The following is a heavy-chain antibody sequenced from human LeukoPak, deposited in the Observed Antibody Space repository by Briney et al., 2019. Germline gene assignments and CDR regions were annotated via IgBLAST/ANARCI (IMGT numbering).Heavy chain of an antibody. J-gene: IGHJ5*02. CDR3: ARDRAPYYDSSGYYVDP. V-gene: IGHV3-21*01. Sequence: GGSLRLSCAASGFTFSSYSMNWVRQAPGKGLEWVSPISSSSSYIYYADSVKGRFTISRDNAKNSLYLQMNSLRAEDTAVYYCARDRAPYYDSSGYYVDPWGQGTLVTVSS. CDR2: ISSSSSYI. CDR1: GFTFSSYS. D-gene: IGHD3-22*01.